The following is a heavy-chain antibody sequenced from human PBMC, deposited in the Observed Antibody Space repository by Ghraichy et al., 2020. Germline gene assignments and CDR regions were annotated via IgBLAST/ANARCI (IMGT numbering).Heavy chain of an antibody. CDR2: ITSSGRTI. Sequence: GGSLRLSCVGSGFTLSNYGMNWVRQSPGKGLEWVSYITSSGRTIAYADSVKGRFTISRDNARNSLYLQMNSLRDEDTAVYYCARGSRVVRFYYYDGMDVWGQGTTVTVSS. V-gene: IGHV3-48*02. CDR1: GFTLSNYG. D-gene: IGHD4-23*01. CDR3: ARGSRVVRFYYYDGMDV. J-gene: IGHJ6*02.